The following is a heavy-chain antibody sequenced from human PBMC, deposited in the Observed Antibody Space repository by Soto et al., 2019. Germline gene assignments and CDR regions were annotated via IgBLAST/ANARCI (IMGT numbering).Heavy chain of an antibody. CDR1: GGSISSSSYY. Sequence: QLQLQESGPGLVKPSETLSLTCTVSGGSISSSSYYWGWIRQPPGKGLEWIGSIYYSGSTYYNPSLKSRVTISVDTSKNQFSLKLSSVTAADTAVYYCARHYVVVGATTRSTEFDYWGQGTLVTVSS. J-gene: IGHJ4*02. V-gene: IGHV4-39*01. D-gene: IGHD1-26*01. CDR2: IYYSGST. CDR3: ARHYVVVGATTRSTEFDY.